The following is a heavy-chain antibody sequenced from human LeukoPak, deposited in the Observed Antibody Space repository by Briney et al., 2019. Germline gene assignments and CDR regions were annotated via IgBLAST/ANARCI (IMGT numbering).Heavy chain of an antibody. CDR1: GGTFSSYA. V-gene: IGHV1-69*01. Sequence: SVKVSRKASGGTFSSYAISWVRQAPGQGLEWMGGIIPIFGTANYAQKFQGRVTITADESTSTAYMELSSLRSEDTAVYYCARGVLWFGDLGNWFDPWGQGTLVTVSS. CDR2: IIPIFGTA. J-gene: IGHJ5*02. D-gene: IGHD3-10*01. CDR3: ARGVLWFGDLGNWFDP.